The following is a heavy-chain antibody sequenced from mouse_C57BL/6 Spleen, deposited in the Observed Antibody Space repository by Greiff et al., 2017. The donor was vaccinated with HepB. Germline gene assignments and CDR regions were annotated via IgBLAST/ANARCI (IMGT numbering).Heavy chain of an antibody. CDR2: ISYDGSN. J-gene: IGHJ4*01. Sequence: EVQLQESGPGLVKPSQSLSLTCSVTGYSIASGYYWNWIRQFPGNKLEWMGYISYDGSNNYNPSLKNRISITRDTSKNQFFLKLNSVTTEDTATYYCASGLRLPGAYYAMDYWGQGTSVTVSS. CDR1: GYSIASGYY. CDR3: ASGLRLPGAYYAMDY. V-gene: IGHV3-6*01. D-gene: IGHD3-2*02.